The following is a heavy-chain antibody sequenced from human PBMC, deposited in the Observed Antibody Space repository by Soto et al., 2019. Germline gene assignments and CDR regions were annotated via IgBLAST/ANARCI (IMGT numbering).Heavy chain of an antibody. Sequence: ASVKVSCKASGYNFFRYGISWVRQAPGQGLEWMGWMNPNNGNTAYAQKFQGRVTMTRDTSKSTAFMELSSLTSEDTAVYYCARGPRNWGLDYWGQGTLVTVS. D-gene: IGHD7-27*01. V-gene: IGHV1-8*01. CDR2: MNPNNGNT. J-gene: IGHJ4*02. CDR3: ARGPRNWGLDY. CDR1: GYNFFRYG.